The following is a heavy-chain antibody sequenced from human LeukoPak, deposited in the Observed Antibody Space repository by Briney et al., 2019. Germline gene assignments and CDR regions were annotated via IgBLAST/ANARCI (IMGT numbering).Heavy chain of an antibody. V-gene: IGHV4-34*01. CDR2: INHSGST. J-gene: IGHJ6*03. CDR1: GGSFSGYY. Sequence: PSETLSLTCAVYGGSFSGYYWSWIRQTPGKGLEWIAEINHSGSTNYNPSLKSRVTISVDTSKNQFSLKLSSVTAADTAVYYCARRGYSYYYYMDVWGKVTTVTVSS. CDR3: ARRGYSYYYYMDV.